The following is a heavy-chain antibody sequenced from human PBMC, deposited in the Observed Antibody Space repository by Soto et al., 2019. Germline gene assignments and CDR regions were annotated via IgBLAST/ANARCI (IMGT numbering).Heavy chain of an antibody. Sequence: GGSLRLSCAASGFTFSSYAMSWVRQAPGKGLEWVSAISGSGGSTYYADSVKGRFTISRDNSKNTLYLQMNSLRAEDTAVYYCAKGSQPYGSGSYLDYWGQGTLVTVSS. J-gene: IGHJ4*02. CDR1: GFTFSSYA. V-gene: IGHV3-23*01. D-gene: IGHD3-10*01. CDR3: AKGSQPYGSGSYLDY. CDR2: ISGSGGST.